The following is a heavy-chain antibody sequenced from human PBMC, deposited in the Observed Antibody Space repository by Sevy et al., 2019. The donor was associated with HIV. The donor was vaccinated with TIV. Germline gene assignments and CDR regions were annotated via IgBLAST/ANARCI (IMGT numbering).Heavy chain of an antibody. D-gene: IGHD1-7*01. Sequence: GGSLRLSCAASGFTFTNYGMHWVRQAPGKGLEWVAFIRYDGSNKYYADSVKGRFTISRDNSKNTLYLQMNSLRAEDTAVYYCAKVPAGGTTLYYYYYMDVWGKGTTVTVSS. CDR2: IRYDGSNK. CDR3: AKVPAGGTTLYYYYYMDV. CDR1: GFTFTNYG. V-gene: IGHV3-30*02. J-gene: IGHJ6*03.